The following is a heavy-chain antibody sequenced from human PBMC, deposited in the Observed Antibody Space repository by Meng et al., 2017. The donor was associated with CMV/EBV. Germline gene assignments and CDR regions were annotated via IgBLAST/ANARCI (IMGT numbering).Heavy chain of an antibody. J-gene: IGHJ6*02. Sequence: GGSLRLSCAASGFTFSSYSMNWVRQAPGKGLEWVSYISSSSSTIYYADSVKGRFTISRDNAKNSLYLQMNSLRAEDTAVYYCARDGLECSSTSCDYYYYYGMDVWGQGTTVTVSS. CDR2: ISSSSSTI. CDR1: GFTFSSYS. V-gene: IGHV3-48*04. CDR3: ARDGLECSSTSCDYYYYYGMDV. D-gene: IGHD2-2*01.